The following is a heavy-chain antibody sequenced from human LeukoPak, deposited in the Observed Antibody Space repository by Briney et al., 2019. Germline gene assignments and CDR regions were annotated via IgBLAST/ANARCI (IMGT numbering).Heavy chain of an antibody. J-gene: IGHJ4*02. CDR1: GFTYSSYS. CDR3: ARAGGSTVSHSDY. CDR2: ISSSTSYI. V-gene: IGHV3-21*01. Sequence: GGSLRLSCAASGFTYSSYSRNWIRQAPGNGLEWVSSISSSTSYIYYADSVKGRFTISKDNAKNSLYLQMNSLRAEDTAVYYCARAGGSTVSHSDYWGQGTLVTVSS. D-gene: IGHD4-17*01.